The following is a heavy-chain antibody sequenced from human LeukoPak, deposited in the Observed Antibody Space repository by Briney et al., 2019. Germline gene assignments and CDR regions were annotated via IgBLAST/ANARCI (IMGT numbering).Heavy chain of an antibody. V-gene: IGHV1-69*04. CDR3: ARFDTSYYFDY. Sequence: GASVKVSCKASGGTFSSYAISWVRQAPGQGLEWMGRIIPILGIANYAQKLQGRVTMTTDTSTSTAYMELRSLRSDDTAVYYCARFDTSYYFDYWGQGTLVTVSS. CDR1: GGTFSSYA. J-gene: IGHJ4*02. CDR2: IIPILGIA.